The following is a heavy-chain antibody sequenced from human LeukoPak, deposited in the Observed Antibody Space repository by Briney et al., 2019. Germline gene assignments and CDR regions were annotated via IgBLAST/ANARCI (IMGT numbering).Heavy chain of an antibody. CDR3: ARDRVAGTRYFDY. CDR1: GFTFSSYS. D-gene: IGHD6-19*01. CDR2: ISSSSSYI. V-gene: IGHV3-21*01. Sequence: GGSLRLSCAASGFTFSSYSMNWVRQAPGKGLEWVSSISSSSSYIYYADSVKGRFTISRDNAKNSLYLQMNSLRAEDTAVYYCARDRVAGTRYFDYWGQGTLVTVSS. J-gene: IGHJ4*02.